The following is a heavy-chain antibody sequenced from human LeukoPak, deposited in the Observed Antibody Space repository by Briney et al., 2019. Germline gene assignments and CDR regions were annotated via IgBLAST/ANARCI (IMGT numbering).Heavy chain of an antibody. V-gene: IGHV3-7*01. CDR3: AGSNLPSDNAHY. Sequence: GGSLRLSCAASGFTFSSYWMSWVRQAPGKGLEWVANIKQDGSDKYYADSVKGRFTISRDNSKNTLYLQMNSLRAEDTAVYYCAGSNLPSDNAHYWGQGTLVTVSS. J-gene: IGHJ4*02. D-gene: IGHD4-11*01. CDR1: GFTFSSYW. CDR2: IKQDGSDK.